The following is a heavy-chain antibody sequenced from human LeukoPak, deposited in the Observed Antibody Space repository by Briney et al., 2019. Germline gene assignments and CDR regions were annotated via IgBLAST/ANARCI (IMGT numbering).Heavy chain of an antibody. CDR1: GFTFTTYA. CDR2: ISGSGTRT. J-gene: IGHJ5*01. V-gene: IGHV3-23*01. Sequence: GGSLRLSCAASGFTFTTYAMSWVRQAPGKGLECVSTISGSGTRTFYADSVKGRFTISRDNYKNTLYLQMNSLRAEDTAVYYCAKDALSFNGDWFDSWGQGTLVTVSS. D-gene: IGHD3-16*02. CDR3: AKDALSFNGDWFDS.